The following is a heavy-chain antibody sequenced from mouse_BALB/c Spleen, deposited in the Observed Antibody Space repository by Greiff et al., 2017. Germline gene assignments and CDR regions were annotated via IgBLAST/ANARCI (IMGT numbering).Heavy chain of an antibody. V-gene: IGHV5-12-2*01. CDR2: ISNGGGST. D-gene: IGHD2-3*01. CDR1: GFTFSSYT. Sequence: DVMLVESGGGLVQPGGSLKLSCAASGFTFSSYTMSWVRQTPEKRLEWVAYISNGGGSTYYPDTVKGRFTISRDNAKNTLYLQMSSLKSEDTAMYYCARHDVTWFAYWGQGTLVTVSA. J-gene: IGHJ3*01. CDR3: ARHDVTWFAY.